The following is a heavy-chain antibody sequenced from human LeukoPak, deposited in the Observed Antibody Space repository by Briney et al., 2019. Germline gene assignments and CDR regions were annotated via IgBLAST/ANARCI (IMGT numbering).Heavy chain of an antibody. CDR1: GLTVSRNY. V-gene: IGHV3-66*02. CDR3: ARSTRALVPTADDAFDI. D-gene: IGHD2-2*01. CDR2: IYGGGTT. J-gene: IGHJ3*02. Sequence: GGSLRLSCAASGLTVSRNYMNWVRQAPGKGLEWGSIIYGGGTTYYADSVKGRFTISRDNSKNTMYLQMNSLRAEDTAVYYCARSTRALVPTADDAFDIWGQGTMVTVSS.